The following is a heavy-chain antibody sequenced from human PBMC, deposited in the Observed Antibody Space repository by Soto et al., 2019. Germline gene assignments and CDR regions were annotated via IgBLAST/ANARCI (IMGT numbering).Heavy chain of an antibody. Sequence: GASVKVSCKASGYTFTSYAMHWVRQAPGQRLEWMGWINAGNGNTKYSQKFQGRVTITRDTSASTAYMELSSLRSEDTAVYYCARGPVGDGYVFDDGGQGTLVTVAS. CDR1: GYTFTSYA. D-gene: IGHD3-16*01. CDR3: ARGPVGDGYVFDD. J-gene: IGHJ4*02. V-gene: IGHV1-3*01. CDR2: INAGNGNT.